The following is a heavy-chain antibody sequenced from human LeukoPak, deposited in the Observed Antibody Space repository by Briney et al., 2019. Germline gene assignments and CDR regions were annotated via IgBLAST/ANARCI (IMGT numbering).Heavy chain of an antibody. CDR2: IIPIFGTA. V-gene: IGHV1-69*13. D-gene: IGHD3-10*01. J-gene: IGHJ6*02. CDR1: GGTFSSYA. Sequence: SVKVSCKASGGTFSSYAISWERQAPGQGLEWMGGIIPIFGTANYAQKFQGRVTITADESTSTAYMELSSLRSEDTAVYYCARRELPYYYGMDVWGQGTTVTVSS. CDR3: ARRELPYYYGMDV.